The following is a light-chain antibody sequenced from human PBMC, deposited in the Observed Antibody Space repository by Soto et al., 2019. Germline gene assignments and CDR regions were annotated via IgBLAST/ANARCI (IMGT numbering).Light chain of an antibody. CDR3: SSYRSGCTVL. Sequence: QSVLTQPASVSGSPGQSITISCTGTSSDVGGYNYVSWYQQHPGKAPKLMIYDVSDRPSGVSNHFSGSKSGNTASLTISGFQADDEADYYCSSYRSGCTVLFGGGTKLTVL. V-gene: IGLV2-14*01. CDR1: SSDVGGYNY. CDR2: DVS. J-gene: IGLJ2*01.